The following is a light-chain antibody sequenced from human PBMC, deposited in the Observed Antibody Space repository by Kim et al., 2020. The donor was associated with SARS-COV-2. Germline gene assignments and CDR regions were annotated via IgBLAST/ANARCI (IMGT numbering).Light chain of an antibody. CDR3: QQYYSYPLA. Sequence: AIRMTQSPSSFSGSTGDRVTITCRASQNISSYLAWYQQEPGKAPKLLIYAASTLQSGVPSRFSGSGSGVDFTLTISCLQSEDFATYYCQQYYSYPLAFGQGTKVDI. CDR1: QNISSY. J-gene: IGKJ1*01. CDR2: AAS. V-gene: IGKV1-8*01.